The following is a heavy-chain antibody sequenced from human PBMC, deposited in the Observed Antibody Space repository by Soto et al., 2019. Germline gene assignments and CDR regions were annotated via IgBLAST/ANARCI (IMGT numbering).Heavy chain of an antibody. Sequence: PSETLSLTCAVSGGSMSSGGYSWSWIRQPPGKGLEWIGYIYHSGSTYYNPSLKSRVTISVDRSKNQFSLKLSSVTAADTAVYYCGRVPDYWGQGTLVTVSS. CDR3: GRVPDY. V-gene: IGHV4-30-2*01. CDR2: IYHSGST. CDR1: GGSMSSGGYS. J-gene: IGHJ4*02.